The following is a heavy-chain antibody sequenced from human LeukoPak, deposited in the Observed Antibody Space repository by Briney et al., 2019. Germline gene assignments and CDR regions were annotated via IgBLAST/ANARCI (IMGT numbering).Heavy chain of an antibody. CDR2: INPSVGST. CDR1: GYTFTTYY. D-gene: IGHD1-1*01. J-gene: IGHJ4*02. Sequence: ASVKVSCKASGYTFTTYYLHWVRQAPGQGLEWMGFINPSVGSTSYAQKFQGRITMTRDTSTSTVYMDLSSLRSEDTAVYYCARNVGSGLDYWGQGTLVTVSS. CDR3: ARNVGSGLDY. V-gene: IGHV1-46*01.